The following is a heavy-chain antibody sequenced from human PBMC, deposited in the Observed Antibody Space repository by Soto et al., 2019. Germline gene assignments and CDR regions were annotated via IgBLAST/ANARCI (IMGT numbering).Heavy chain of an antibody. Sequence: QVQLQESGPGLVKPSETLSLTCTVSGGSVSSGSYYWSWIRQPPGKGLEWIGYIYYSGSTNYNPSLKSRVTISVDPSKNQFSLKLSSVTAADTAVYYCARETIGVVAADYYYYYGMDVWGQGTTVTVSS. CDR1: GGSVSSGSYY. J-gene: IGHJ6*02. D-gene: IGHD2-15*01. CDR3: ARETIGVVAADYYYYYGMDV. V-gene: IGHV4-61*01. CDR2: IYYSGST.